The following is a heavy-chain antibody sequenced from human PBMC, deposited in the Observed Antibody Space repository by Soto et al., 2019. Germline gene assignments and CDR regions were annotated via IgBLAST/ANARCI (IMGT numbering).Heavy chain of an antibody. CDR2: IYSSGST. J-gene: IGHJ5*02. V-gene: IGHV4-31*11. CDR1: GGSIISASYS. CDR3: AREDAARIERWFDA. Sequence: QVQLQESGPRLVKPSQTLSLSCAVSGGSIISASYSWNWIRQSPGRSLEWIGHIYSSGSTYYNPSLKSRFSITVDTSNNQFSLKLTSVTAADTAVYFCAREDAARIERWFDAWGQGILVTVSS. D-gene: IGHD6-6*01.